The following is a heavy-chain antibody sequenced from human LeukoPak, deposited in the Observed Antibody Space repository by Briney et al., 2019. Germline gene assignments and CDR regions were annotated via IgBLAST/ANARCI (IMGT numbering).Heavy chain of an antibody. Sequence: GGSLRLSCAASGFTVSSNYMSWVRQAPGKGLEWVSVIYSGGSTYYADSVKGRFTISRDNSKNTLYLQMNSLRAEDTAVYYCARCLWSGYSPRYFGYWGQGTLVTVSS. D-gene: IGHD3-3*01. CDR2: IYSGGST. V-gene: IGHV3-53*01. CDR3: ARCLWSGYSPRYFGY. J-gene: IGHJ4*02. CDR1: GFTVSSNY.